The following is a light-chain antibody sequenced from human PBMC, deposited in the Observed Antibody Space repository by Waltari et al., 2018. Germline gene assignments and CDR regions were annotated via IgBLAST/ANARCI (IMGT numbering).Light chain of an antibody. CDR1: STDVGDYNY. Sequence: QSALTQPASVSGSPGQSITISCTGASTDVGDYNYVSWYQQIPGKAPKFIIYDVTKRPSGVSNRFSGSKSGNSASLSISGLQAEDEAHYYCCSYAGRSTWVFGGGTKVTVL. J-gene: IGLJ3*02. CDR2: DVT. V-gene: IGLV2-14*03. CDR3: CSYAGRSTWV.